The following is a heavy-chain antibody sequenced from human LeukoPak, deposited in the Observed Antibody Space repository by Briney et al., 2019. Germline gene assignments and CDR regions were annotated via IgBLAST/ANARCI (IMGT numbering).Heavy chain of an antibody. CDR1: GGSLSSFY. J-gene: IGHJ4*02. V-gene: IGHV4-4*07. CDR3: ARRRGDFWSDYYAFDY. CDR2: IYTSGST. Sequence: PSETLSLTCTVSGGSLSSFYWSWIRQTAGKGLEWIGRIYTSGSTNYNPSLKSRVAMSVDTSKNQFSLNLSSVTAADTAVYYCARRRGDFWSDYYAFDYWGQGTLVTISS. D-gene: IGHD3-3*01.